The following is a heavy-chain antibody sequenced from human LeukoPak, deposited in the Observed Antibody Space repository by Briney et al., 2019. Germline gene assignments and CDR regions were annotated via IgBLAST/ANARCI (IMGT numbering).Heavy chain of an antibody. D-gene: IGHD4-17*01. CDR3: ARDYSDYAGAFDI. Sequence: GESLKISCKGSGYSFTNYWIGWVRQMPGKGLEWMGIIYPGDSATRYSPSFQGQVTISADKSISTAYLQWSSLKASDTAMYYCARDYSDYAGAFDIWGQGTMVTVSS. CDR1: GYSFTNYW. V-gene: IGHV5-51*01. CDR2: IYPGDSAT. J-gene: IGHJ3*02.